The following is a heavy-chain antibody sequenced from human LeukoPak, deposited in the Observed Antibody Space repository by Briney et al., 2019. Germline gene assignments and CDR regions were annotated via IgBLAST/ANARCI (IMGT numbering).Heavy chain of an antibody. CDR1: GFTFSSYG. V-gene: IGHV3-30*18. Sequence: PGGSLRLSCAASGFTFSSYGMHWVRQAPGKGLEWVAVISYDGSNKYYADSVKGRFTISRDNSKNTLYLQMNSLRAEDTAVYYRAKSDTAMEIDYWGQGTLVTVSS. J-gene: IGHJ4*02. D-gene: IGHD5-18*01. CDR2: ISYDGSNK. CDR3: AKSDTAMEIDY.